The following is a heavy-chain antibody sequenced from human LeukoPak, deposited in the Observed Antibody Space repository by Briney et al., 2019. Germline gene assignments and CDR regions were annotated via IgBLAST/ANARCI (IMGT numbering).Heavy chain of an antibody. CDR1: GYTFTSYG. CDR2: ISAYNGNT. J-gene: IGHJ4*02. Sequence: GASVKVSCKASGYTFTSYGISWVRQAPGQGLEWMGWISAYNGNTNYAQKFQGRVTMTRDTSISTAYMELSRLRSDDTAVYYCARPVYYGSGSYPFDYWGQGTLVTVSS. V-gene: IGHV1-18*01. CDR3: ARPVYYGSGSYPFDY. D-gene: IGHD3-10*01.